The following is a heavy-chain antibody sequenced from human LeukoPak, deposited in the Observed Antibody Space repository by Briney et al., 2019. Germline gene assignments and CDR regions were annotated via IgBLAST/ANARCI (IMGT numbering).Heavy chain of an antibody. D-gene: IGHD3-22*01. CDR1: GFTFSSYA. Sequence: GKSLRLSCAASGFTFSSYAMSWVRQAPGKGLEWVSAISGSGGSTYYADSVKGRFTISRDNSKNTLYLQMNSLRAEDTAVYYCAKDRGSYYDSSNDDAFDIWGQGTMVTVSS. V-gene: IGHV3-23*01. CDR3: AKDRGSYYDSSNDDAFDI. J-gene: IGHJ3*02. CDR2: ISGSGGST.